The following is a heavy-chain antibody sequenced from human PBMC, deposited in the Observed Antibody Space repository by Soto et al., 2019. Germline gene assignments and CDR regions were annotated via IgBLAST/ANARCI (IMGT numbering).Heavy chain of an antibody. Sequence: GGSLRLSCEASGFTFSTYSMNWVRQAPEKGLEWVSTIGIGGDTYYAASAKGRLTISTDNSTNTLLLQMNSLIADDTALYFFGKDGTTAGIHYYGMDVWGQGTTVTVSS. J-gene: IGHJ6*02. CDR1: GFTFSTYS. CDR2: IGIGGDT. D-gene: IGHD6-13*01. CDR3: GKDGTTAGIHYYGMDV. V-gene: IGHV3-23*01.